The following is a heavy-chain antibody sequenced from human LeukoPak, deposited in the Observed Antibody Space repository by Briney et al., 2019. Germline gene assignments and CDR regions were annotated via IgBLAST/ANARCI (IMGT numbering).Heavy chain of an antibody. D-gene: IGHD5-18*01. CDR3: ASQYSYGVGLYGMDV. V-gene: IGHV4-39*01. CDR1: GGSISSSSYY. J-gene: IGHJ6*02. Sequence: KPSENLSPTCTVPGGSISSSSYYWGWIRQPPGKGLEWIGSIYYSGSTYYNPSLKSRVTISVDTSKNQFSLKLSSVTAADTAVYYCASQYSYGVGLYGMDVWGQGTTVTVSS. CDR2: IYYSGST.